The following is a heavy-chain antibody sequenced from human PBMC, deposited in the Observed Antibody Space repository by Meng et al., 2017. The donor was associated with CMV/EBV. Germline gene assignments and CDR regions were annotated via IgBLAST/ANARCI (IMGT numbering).Heavy chain of an antibody. CDR2: IIPIFGTA. CDR3: ARAHYAPGYCSSTSCYNRWGMDV. J-gene: IGHJ6*02. D-gene: IGHD2-2*02. CDR1: GYTFSSYG. Sequence: SVKVSCKASGYTFSSYGISWVRQAPGQGFEWMGGIIPIFGTANYAQKFQGRVTITTDESTSTAYMELSSLRSEDTAVYYCARAHYAPGYCSSTSCYNRWGMDVWGQGTTVTVSS. V-gene: IGHV1-69*05.